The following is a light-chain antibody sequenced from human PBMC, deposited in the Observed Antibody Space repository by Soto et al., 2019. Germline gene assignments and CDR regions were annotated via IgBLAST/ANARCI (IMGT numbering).Light chain of an antibody. CDR2: DAS. J-gene: IGKJ4*01. Sequence: EIVLTQSPATLSLSPGERATLSCRASQSVSSYLAWYQQQPGQAPRLLLYDASNRATGIPARFSGSGSGTDFTLTISSLEPEDFAVYYCQQRSNWRLTFGGGTKVEIK. CDR1: QSVSSY. CDR3: QQRSNWRLT. V-gene: IGKV3-11*01.